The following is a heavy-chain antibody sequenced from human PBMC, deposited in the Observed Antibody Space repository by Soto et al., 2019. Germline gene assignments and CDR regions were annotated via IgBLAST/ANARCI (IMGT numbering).Heavy chain of an antibody. CDR3: ARYGGTSIWYFDI. V-gene: IGHV4-34*01. CDR2: VSHSGIA. D-gene: IGHD2-15*01. CDR1: GASFAGYY. Sequence: QVQLQQWGAGLLKPSETLSLTCTVYGASFAGYYWTWLRQSPGKGLEWIGEVSHSGIAKYNPSLGRRVNISLDTSNNQFSLDLTSVTAADTAVYYCARYGGTSIWYFDIWGRGTLVSVSS. J-gene: IGHJ2*01.